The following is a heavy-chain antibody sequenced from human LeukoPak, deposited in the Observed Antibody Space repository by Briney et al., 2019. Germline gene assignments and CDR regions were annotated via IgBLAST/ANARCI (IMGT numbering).Heavy chain of an antibody. V-gene: IGHV3-21*01. CDR2: ISSSSSYI. CDR3: ARMGGYCSSTSCFKIDY. Sequence: PGGSLRLSCAASGFTFSSYSMNWVRQAPGKGLEWVSSISSSSSYIYYADSVEGRFTISRDNAKNSLYLQMNSLRAEDTAVYYCARMGGYCSSTSCFKIDYWGQGTLVTVSS. CDR1: GFTFSSYS. D-gene: IGHD2-2*01. J-gene: IGHJ4*02.